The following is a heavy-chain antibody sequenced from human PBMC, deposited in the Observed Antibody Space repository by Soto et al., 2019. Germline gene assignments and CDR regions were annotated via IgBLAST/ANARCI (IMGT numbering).Heavy chain of an antibody. D-gene: IGHD3-10*01. CDR3: AAYPRDYYTSRTTGPFDF. J-gene: IGHJ4*02. CDR1: GFTFNTYA. CDR2: ISSSSRYI. V-gene: IGHV3-21*01. Sequence: EVRLVDSGGDLVKPGGSLRLSCAASGFTFNTYAMNWVRQAPGKGLEWVSSISSSSRYISYADSVKGRFTISRDNSRNSVYLQMNSLRVEDTAVYYCAAYPRDYYTSRTTGPFDFWGQGTPVSVSS.